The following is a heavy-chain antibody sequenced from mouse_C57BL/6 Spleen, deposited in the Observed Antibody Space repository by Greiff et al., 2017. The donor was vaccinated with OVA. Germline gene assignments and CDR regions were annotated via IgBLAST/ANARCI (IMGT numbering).Heavy chain of an antibody. J-gene: IGHJ1*03. V-gene: IGHV1-64*01. CDR1: GYTFTSYW. D-gene: IGHD1-1*01. CDR2: IHPNSGST. CDR3: ARPTVVAPYWYFDV. Sequence: QVQLQHPGAELVKPGASVKLSCKASGYTFTSYWMHWVKQRPGQGLEWIGMIHPNSGSTNYNEKFKSKATLTVDKSSSTAYMQLSSLTSEDSAVYYCARPTVVAPYWYFDVWGTGTTVTVSS.